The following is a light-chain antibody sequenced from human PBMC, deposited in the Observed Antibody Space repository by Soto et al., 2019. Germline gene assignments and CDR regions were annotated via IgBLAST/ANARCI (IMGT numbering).Light chain of an antibody. CDR1: QGISNY. CDR2: AAS. Sequence: DIQMTQSPSSLSASVGDRVTITCRATQGISNYLAWYQQKPGKVPKLLIYAASTLQSGVPSRFSGSGSGTDFTLTISSLQPKDVATYYCQKYDSALGTFGQGTKVEIK. CDR3: QKYDSALGT. V-gene: IGKV1-27*01. J-gene: IGKJ1*01.